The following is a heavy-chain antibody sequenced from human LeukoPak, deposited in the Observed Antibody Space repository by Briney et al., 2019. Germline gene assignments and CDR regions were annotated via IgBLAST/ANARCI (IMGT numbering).Heavy chain of an antibody. CDR2: ISSNGGST. J-gene: IGHJ4*02. D-gene: IGHD3-3*01. Sequence: GGSLRLSCSASGFTFSSYAMHWVRQAPGKGLEYVSAISSNGGSTYYADSVKGRFTISRDNSKNTLYLQMDSLRAEDTAVYYCAPFWSGYYNYWGQGTLVTVSS. V-gene: IGHV3-64*04. CDR1: GFTFSSYA. CDR3: APFWSGYYNY.